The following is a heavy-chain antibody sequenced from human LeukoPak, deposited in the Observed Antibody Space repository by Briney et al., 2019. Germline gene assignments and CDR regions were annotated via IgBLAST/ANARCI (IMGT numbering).Heavy chain of an antibody. V-gene: IGHV4-59*12. Sequence: PSETLSLTCTVSGGSISSYYWSWIRQPPGKGLEWIGYIYYSGSTNYNPSLKSRVTISVDTSKNQFSLKLSSVTAADTAVYYCASSGAAGTRYFQHWGQGTLVTVSS. CDR3: ASSGAAGTRYFQH. CDR2: IYYSGST. J-gene: IGHJ1*01. CDR1: GGSISSYY. D-gene: IGHD6-13*01.